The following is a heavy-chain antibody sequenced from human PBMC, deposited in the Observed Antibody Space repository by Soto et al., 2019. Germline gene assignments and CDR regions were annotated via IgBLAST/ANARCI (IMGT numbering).Heavy chain of an antibody. J-gene: IGHJ6*02. CDR2: IIPIFGTA. D-gene: IGHD2-2*01. CDR1: GGTFSSYA. CDR3: ARGPDIVVVPASSTRVGYYYYGMDV. Sequence: QVQLVQSGAEVKKPGSSVKVSCKASGGTFSSYAISWVRQAPGQGLEWMGGIIPIFGTANYAQKFQGRVTINADESTSTAYMELSSLRSEDTAVYYCARGPDIVVVPASSTRVGYYYYGMDVWGQGTTVTVSS. V-gene: IGHV1-69*01.